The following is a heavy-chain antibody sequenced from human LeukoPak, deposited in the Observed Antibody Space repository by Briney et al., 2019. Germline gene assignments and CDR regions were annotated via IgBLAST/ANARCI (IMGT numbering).Heavy chain of an antibody. CDR2: ISSSSSYI. V-gene: IGHV3-21*01. Sequence: GGSLRLSCAASGFTFSSYSMNWVRQAPGKGLEWVSSISSSSSYIYYADSVKGRFTISRDNAKNSLYLQMNSLRAEDTAVYYCARGGPAAGRFDYWGQGTLVTVSS. CDR3: ARGGPAAGRFDY. CDR1: GFTFSSYS. J-gene: IGHJ4*02. D-gene: IGHD6-13*01.